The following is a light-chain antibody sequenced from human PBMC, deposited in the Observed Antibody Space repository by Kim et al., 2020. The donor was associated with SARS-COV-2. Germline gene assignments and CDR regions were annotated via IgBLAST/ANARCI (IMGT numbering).Light chain of an antibody. V-gene: IGLV1-44*01. J-gene: IGLJ3*02. CDR2: SNN. CDR1: SSNIGSNT. Sequence: PGQRVTISCSRSSSNIGSNTVNWYQQLPGTAPKLLIYSNNQRPSGVPDRFSGSKSGTSASLAISGLQSEDEADYYCAAWDDSLNGVFGGGTQLTVL. CDR3: AAWDDSLNGV.